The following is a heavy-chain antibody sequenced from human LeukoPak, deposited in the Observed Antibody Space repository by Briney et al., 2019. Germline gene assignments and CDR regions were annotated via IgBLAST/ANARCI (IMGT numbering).Heavy chain of an antibody. V-gene: IGHV4-39*01. D-gene: IGHD6-19*01. CDR1: GGSISSSSYY. CDR3: ARTEISGWLDY. CDR2: IYYSGST. Sequence: SETLSLTCTVSGGSISSSSYYWGWLRQPPGKGLEWIGSIYYSGSTYYNPSLKSRVTISVDTSKNQFSLKLSSVTAADTAVYYCARTEISGWLDYWGQGTLVTVSS. J-gene: IGHJ4*02.